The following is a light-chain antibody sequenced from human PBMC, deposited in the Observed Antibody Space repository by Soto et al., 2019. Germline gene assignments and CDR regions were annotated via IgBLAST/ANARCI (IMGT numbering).Light chain of an antibody. V-gene: IGKV3-15*01. Sequence: EIVLTQSPGTLSLSPGERATLSCRASQSVSSSCLAWYQQKPGQAPRLLIYGTSTRVTGIPARFSGSGSGTEFTLTISSLQSEDFAVYYCQQYYNWPLTFGGGTKVDIK. CDR2: GTS. CDR3: QQYYNWPLT. CDR1: QSVSSS. J-gene: IGKJ4*01.